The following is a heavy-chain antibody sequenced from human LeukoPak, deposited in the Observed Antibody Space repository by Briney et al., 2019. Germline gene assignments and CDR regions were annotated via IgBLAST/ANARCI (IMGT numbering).Heavy chain of an antibody. D-gene: IGHD2-2*01. J-gene: IGHJ5*02. CDR2: INHSGST. V-gene: IGHV4-34*01. CDR3: ARVPGYCSSTSCFNNWFDP. CDR1: GGSFSGYY. Sequence: SETLSLTCAVYGGSFSGYYWSWIRQPPGKGLEWIGEINHSGSTNYNPSLKSRVTISVDTSKNQFSLKLSSVTAADTAVYYCARVPGYCSSTSCFNNWFDPWGQGTLVTVSS.